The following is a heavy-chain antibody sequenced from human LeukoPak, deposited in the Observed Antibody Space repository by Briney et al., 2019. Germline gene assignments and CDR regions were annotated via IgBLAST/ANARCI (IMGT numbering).Heavy chain of an antibody. Sequence: SGTLSLTCAVSGGSISSNNWWGWVRQPPGKGLEWIGEIYHSGSPNYNPSLKSRVTISVDTSKSQFSLKLSSVTAADTAVYYCARLTRRSGNYFDSWGQGTLVTVSS. CDR1: GGSISSNNW. V-gene: IGHV4-4*02. CDR3: ARLTRRSGNYFDS. CDR2: IYHSGSP. J-gene: IGHJ4*02. D-gene: IGHD1-1*01.